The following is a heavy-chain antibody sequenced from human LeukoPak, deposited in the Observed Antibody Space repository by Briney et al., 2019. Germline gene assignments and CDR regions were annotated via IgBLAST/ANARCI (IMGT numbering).Heavy chain of an antibody. CDR2: IRSKAYGGTT. Sequence: SGGSLRLSCTASGFTFGDYAMSWFRQAPGKGLEWVGFIRSKAYGGTTEYAASVKGRFTISRDDSKSIAYLQMNSLKTEDTAVYYCRGYYDSSGYYEDYWGQGTLVTVSS. J-gene: IGHJ4*02. CDR1: GFTFGDYA. CDR3: RGYYDSSGYYEDY. D-gene: IGHD3-22*01. V-gene: IGHV3-49*03.